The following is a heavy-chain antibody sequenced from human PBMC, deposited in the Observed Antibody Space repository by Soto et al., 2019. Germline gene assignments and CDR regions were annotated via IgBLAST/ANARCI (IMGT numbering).Heavy chain of an antibody. CDR1: GGSIISGGYY. Sequence: SETLSLTCTVSGGSIISGGYYFICIRQHPWNGLELIGYIYYSGSTYYNPSLKSRVTISVDTSKNQFSLKLSSVTAADTAVYYCARAIVVPAAIADYYYYGMDVWGQGTTVTVSS. V-gene: IGHV4-31*03. CDR2: IYYSGST. CDR3: ARAIVVPAAIADYYYYGMDV. J-gene: IGHJ6*02. D-gene: IGHD2-2*01.